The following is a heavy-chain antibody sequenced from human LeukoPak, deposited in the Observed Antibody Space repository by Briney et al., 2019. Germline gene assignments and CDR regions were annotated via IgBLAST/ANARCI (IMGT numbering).Heavy chain of an antibody. Sequence: GESLKISCQVSGYIFTNHWIGWVRQMPGKGLESMGIIYPADSDTTYSPSFQGQVTISADKSISTVYLQWSSLKASDTAMYYCARQSRDGSRTRGYYFDYWGQGTLVTVSS. V-gene: IGHV5-51*01. CDR2: IYPADSDT. J-gene: IGHJ4*02. CDR3: ARQSRDGSRTRGYYFDY. CDR1: GYIFTNHW. D-gene: IGHD3-10*01.